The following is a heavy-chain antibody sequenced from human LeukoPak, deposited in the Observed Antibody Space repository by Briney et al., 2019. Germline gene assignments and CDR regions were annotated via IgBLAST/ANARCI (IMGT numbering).Heavy chain of an antibody. V-gene: IGHV3-23*01. CDR3: AKDPYNTAVANTNGWFDP. CDR2: IVGSGGNT. D-gene: IGHD6-19*01. CDR1: GFTFSSKA. J-gene: IGHJ5*02. Sequence: PGGSLRLSCAASGFTFSSKALGWVRRAQGKGREWASSIVGSGGNTYYAQSVKGRFTISRDNSENTLYLQMDTLRADDTALYFCAKDPYNTAVANTNGWFDPWGQGTLVTVSS.